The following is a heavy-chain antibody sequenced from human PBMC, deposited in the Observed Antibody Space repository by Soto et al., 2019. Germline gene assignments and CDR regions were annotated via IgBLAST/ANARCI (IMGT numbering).Heavy chain of an antibody. D-gene: IGHD6-19*01. CDR2: TYYRSKWYN. CDR3: ARDRLAVAGLYNWFDP. V-gene: IGHV6-1*01. CDR1: GDSVSSNSAA. Sequence: PSQTLSLTCAISGDSVSSNSAAWNWIRQSPSRGLEWLGRTYYRSKWYNDYAVSVKSRITINPDTSKNQFSLQLNSVTPEDTAVYHCARDRLAVAGLYNWFDPWGQGTLVTVSS. J-gene: IGHJ5*02.